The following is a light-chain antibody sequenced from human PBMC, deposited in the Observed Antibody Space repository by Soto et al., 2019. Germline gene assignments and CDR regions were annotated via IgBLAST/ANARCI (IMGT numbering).Light chain of an antibody. CDR3: QTGGTGIHVV. CDR2: LDSDGSH. CDR1: SGHSSYA. Sequence: QSVLTQSPSASASLGASVKLTCTLSSGHSSYAIAWHQQQPEKGPRYLMKLDSDGSHTKGDAIPDRFSGSSSGAERYLTISSLQSEDEADYYCQTGGTGIHVVFGGGTTLTVL. V-gene: IGLV4-69*01. J-gene: IGLJ2*01.